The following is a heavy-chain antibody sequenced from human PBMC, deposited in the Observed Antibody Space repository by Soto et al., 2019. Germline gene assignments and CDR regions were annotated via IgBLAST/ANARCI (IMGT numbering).Heavy chain of an antibody. CDR3: ARERYSGYVSVGYFDL. J-gene: IGHJ2*01. CDR2: IIPIFGTA. CDR1: GGTFSSYA. Sequence: QVQLVQSGAEVKKPGSSVKVSCKASGGTFSSYAISWVRQAPGQGLEWMGGIIPIFGTANYAQKFQGRVTLPADESRRTAYRELSSLRPEDTAVYYCARERYSGYVSVGYFDLGGRAPLVTVSS. D-gene: IGHD5-12*01. V-gene: IGHV1-69*01.